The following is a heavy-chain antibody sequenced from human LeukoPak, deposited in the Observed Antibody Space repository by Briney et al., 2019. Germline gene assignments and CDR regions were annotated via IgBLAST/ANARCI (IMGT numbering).Heavy chain of an antibody. Sequence: PGGSLRLSCAASGFTFSMFAMNWVRQAPGKGLEWVSSITASSVSIYHADSVKGRFTISRDNSKNTLYLQMNSLRAEDTAVYYCASTYYYDSSGYYWGQGTLVTVSS. CDR3: ASTYYYDSSGYY. CDR1: GFTFSMFA. V-gene: IGHV3-23*01. D-gene: IGHD3-22*01. J-gene: IGHJ4*02. CDR2: ITASSVSI.